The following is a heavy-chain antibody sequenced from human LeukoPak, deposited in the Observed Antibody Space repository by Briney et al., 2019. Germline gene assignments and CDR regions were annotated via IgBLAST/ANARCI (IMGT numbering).Heavy chain of an antibody. V-gene: IGHV3-53*01. J-gene: IGHJ3*02. D-gene: IGHD1-14*01. CDR3: ARVRLDRSERNLDAFEN. Sequence: GGSLRLSCAASGFTVSSNYMSWVRQAPGKGLEWASSIYSGGSTHYADSVKGRFTISRDNSKNTVYLQMNSLRAEDTAVYFCARVRLDRSERNLDAFENWGQGTMVTVSS. CDR2: IYSGGST. CDR1: GFTVSSNY.